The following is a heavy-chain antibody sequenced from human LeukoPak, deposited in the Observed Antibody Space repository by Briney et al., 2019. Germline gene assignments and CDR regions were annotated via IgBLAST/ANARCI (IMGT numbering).Heavy chain of an antibody. V-gene: IGHV1-2*06. CDR3: ARDSDTQLWLRENAFDI. Sequence: ASVKVSCKASGYTFTGYYMHWVRQAPGQGLEWMGRINPNSGGTNYAQKFQGRVTMTRDTSISTAYMELSRLRSDDTAVYYCARDSDTQLWLRENAFDIWGQGTMVTVSS. CDR1: GYTFTGYY. D-gene: IGHD5-18*01. CDR2: INPNSGGT. J-gene: IGHJ3*02.